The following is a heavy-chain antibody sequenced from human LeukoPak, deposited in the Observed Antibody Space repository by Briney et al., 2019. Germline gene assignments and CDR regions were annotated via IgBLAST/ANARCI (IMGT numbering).Heavy chain of an antibody. D-gene: IGHD1-26*01. J-gene: IGHJ4*02. CDR1: GFTFSSYA. CDR3: AKAMGATLFDY. V-gene: IGHV3-23*01. Sequence: GGSLRLSCAASGFTFSSYAMSWVRQVPGKGLEWVSGISGSGGSTVYADSVKGRFTISRDNSKNSLYLQMNSLRGEDTAVYYCAKAMGATLFDYWGQGTLVTVSS. CDR2: ISGSGGST.